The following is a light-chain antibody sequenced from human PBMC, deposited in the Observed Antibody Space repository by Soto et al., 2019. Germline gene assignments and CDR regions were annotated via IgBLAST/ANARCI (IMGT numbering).Light chain of an antibody. V-gene: IGLV2-11*01. Sequence: QSALTQPRSVSGSPGQSVTISCTGTSSDVGGYNYVSWYQQHPGKAPKFMIYDVSKRPSGVPDRFSGSKSGNTASLTISGLQAEDEADYYCCSYAGSYTLWVFGGGTQLTVL. CDR3: CSYAGSYTLWV. J-gene: IGLJ3*02. CDR1: SSDVGGYNY. CDR2: DVS.